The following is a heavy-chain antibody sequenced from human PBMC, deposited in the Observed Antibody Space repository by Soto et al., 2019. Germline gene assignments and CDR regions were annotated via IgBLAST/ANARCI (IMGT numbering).Heavy chain of an antibody. J-gene: IGHJ4*02. D-gene: IGHD3-22*01. CDR1: GYSFAGYW. Sequence: AFLKISFKGSGYSFAGYWITWVRQNPGKGLEWMGRIDPSDSQTYYSPSFRGHVTISVTKSITTVFLQWSSLRASDTAMYYCARQIYDSDTGPNFQYYFDSWGQGTPVTVSS. CDR2: IDPSDSQT. CDR3: ARQIYDSDTGPNFQYYFDS. V-gene: IGHV5-10-1*01.